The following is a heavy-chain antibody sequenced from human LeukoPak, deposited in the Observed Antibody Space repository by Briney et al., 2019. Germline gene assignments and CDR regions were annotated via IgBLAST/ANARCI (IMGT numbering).Heavy chain of an antibody. CDR1: EFTFTDYY. J-gene: IGHJ4*02. D-gene: IGHD6-19*01. V-gene: IGHV3-11*04. Sequence: GGSLRLSCAASEFTFTDYYMSWIRQAPGKGLEWLSYISISGTTIYYADSVKGRFTISRDNAKSSLYLQMNSLRAEDTAVYYCAKDPGYSSGWSFDYWGQGTLVTVSS. CDR2: ISISGTTI. CDR3: AKDPGYSSGWSFDY.